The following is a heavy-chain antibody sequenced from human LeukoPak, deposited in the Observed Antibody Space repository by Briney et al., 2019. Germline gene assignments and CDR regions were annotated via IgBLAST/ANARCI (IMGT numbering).Heavy chain of an antibody. J-gene: IGHJ4*02. V-gene: IGHV4-30-2*01. D-gene: IGHD3-10*01. CDR1: SGSMSSGGYS. Sequence: SETLSLTCAVSSGSMSSGGYSWSWIRQPPGKGLEWIGYIYHSGSTYYNPSLKSRVTISVDRSKNQFSLKLSSVTAADTAVYYCARARPRGVMGFDYWGQGTLVTVSS. CDR2: IYHSGST. CDR3: ARARPRGVMGFDY.